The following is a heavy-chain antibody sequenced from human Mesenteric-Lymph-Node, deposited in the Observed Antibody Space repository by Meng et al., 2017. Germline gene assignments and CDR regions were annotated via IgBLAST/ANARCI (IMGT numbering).Heavy chain of an antibody. CDR2: VHHRGDT. Sequence: VPRQESVPGLVKPSGPLSLTCAVSGGSISSSNWWSWVRQPPGKGLEWIGEVHHRGDTNYNPSLKSRVVISVDRSKNQFSLNLSSVTAADTAVYYCGRDQGRQLINHWGQGTLVTVSS. J-gene: IGHJ4*02. D-gene: IGHD1-1*01. CDR1: GGSISSSNW. CDR3: GRDQGRQLINH. V-gene: IGHV4-4*02.